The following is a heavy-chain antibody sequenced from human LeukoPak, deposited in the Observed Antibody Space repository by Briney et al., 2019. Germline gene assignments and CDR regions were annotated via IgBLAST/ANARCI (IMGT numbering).Heavy chain of an antibody. J-gene: IGHJ4*02. D-gene: IGHD3-22*01. CDR1: GGSISSGSHY. Sequence: PSETLSLTCTVSGGSISSGSHYWTWMRQPAGKGLEWIGRIYTSGSTNYNPSLKSRVTISVDTSKNHFSLRLSSVTAADTAVYYCARTPIYYFDNSGYYNWGQGTLVTVSS. CDR2: IYTSGST. CDR3: ARTPIYYFDNSGYYN. V-gene: IGHV4-61*02.